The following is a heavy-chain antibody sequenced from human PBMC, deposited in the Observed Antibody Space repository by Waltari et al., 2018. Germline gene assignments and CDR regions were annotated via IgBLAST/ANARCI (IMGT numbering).Heavy chain of an antibody. CDR2: IIPIFGTP. CDR3: ARRNLGFAFDV. CDR1: GGTFGSYS. V-gene: IGHV1-69*12. D-gene: IGHD1-26*01. J-gene: IGHJ3*01. Sequence: QVHLVQSGAEVKKPGSSMKVSCKASGGTFGSYSIDWVRQAAGQGLEWLGGIIPIFGTPHYAQKFQGRVTLTADASTTTAYLELSGLRSDDTAIYYCARRNLGFAFDVWGQGTLVIVSS.